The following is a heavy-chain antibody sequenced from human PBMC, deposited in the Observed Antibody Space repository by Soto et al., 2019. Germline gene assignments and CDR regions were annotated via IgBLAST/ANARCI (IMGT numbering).Heavy chain of an antibody. CDR2: IYYSGST. Sequence: PSETLSLTCTVSGGSISSVGYYWSWIRQHPGKGLECIGYIYYSGSTYYNPSLKSRVTISVDTSKNQFSLKLSSVTAADTAVYYCARDRVVNDGYYYYGKDVWGQGTTVTVSS. D-gene: IGHD3-22*01. V-gene: IGHV4-31*03. CDR3: ARDRVVNDGYYYYGKDV. J-gene: IGHJ6*02. CDR1: GGSISSVGYY.